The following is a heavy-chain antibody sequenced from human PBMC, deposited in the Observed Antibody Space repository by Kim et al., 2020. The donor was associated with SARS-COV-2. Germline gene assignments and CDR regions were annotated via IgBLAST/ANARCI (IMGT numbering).Heavy chain of an antibody. V-gene: IGHV3-20*04. CDR3: ARDTYYYDSSYWFADY. CDR1: GFTFDDYG. Sequence: GGSLRLSCAASGFTFDDYGMSWVRQAPGKGLEWVSGINWNGGSTGYADSVKGRFTISRDNAKNSLYLQMNSLRAEDTALYYCARDTYYYDSSYWFADYWGQGTLVTVSS. D-gene: IGHD3-22*01. J-gene: IGHJ4*02. CDR2: INWNGGST.